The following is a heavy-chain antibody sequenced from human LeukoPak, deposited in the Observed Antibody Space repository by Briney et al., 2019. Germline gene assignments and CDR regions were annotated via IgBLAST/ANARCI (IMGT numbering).Heavy chain of an antibody. D-gene: IGHD2-2*01. V-gene: IGHV1-46*01. Sequence: ASVTVSCKASGYTFTSYYMHWVRQAPGQGIEWMGIINPSGGSTSYAQKFQGRVAMTRDTSTSTVYMELSSLRSEDTAVYYCARDSHRLYCSSTSCYEVVEDYYYGMDVWGQGTTVTVSS. CDR1: GYTFTSYY. CDR2: INPSGGST. J-gene: IGHJ6*02. CDR3: ARDSHRLYCSSTSCYEVVEDYYYGMDV.